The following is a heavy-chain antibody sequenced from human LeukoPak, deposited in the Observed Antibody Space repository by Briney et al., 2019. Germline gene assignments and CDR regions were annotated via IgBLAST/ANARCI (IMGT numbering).Heavy chain of an antibody. CDR1: GSTFSTYN. V-gene: IGHV3-48*02. CDR3: ARRVVGAMPFDF. CDR2: ISTSSRDI. J-gene: IGHJ4*02. D-gene: IGHD1-26*01. Sequence: GGSLRLSCAASGSTFSTYNMNWVRQAPGKGLEWVSYISTSSRDIFYADSVKGRFTISRDDARSSLYLQMNSLRDEDTAVYYCARRVVGAMPFDFWGQGTLVTVSS.